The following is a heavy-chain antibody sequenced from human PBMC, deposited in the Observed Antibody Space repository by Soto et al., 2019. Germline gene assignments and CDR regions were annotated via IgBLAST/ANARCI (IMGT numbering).Heavy chain of an antibody. J-gene: IGHJ4*02. V-gene: IGHV1-69*12. CDR3: ARGSSSLYKDHCDY. CDR1: VGTFSGYA. Sequence: QVQLVQSGAEVKKPGSSVKVSCKASVGTFSGYAISWVRQAPGQVLEWMGGIIPIFGTANYAQRFQGSVTMTADESTSTAYMELRSLRSEDTAVYYCARGSSSLYKDHCDYWGQGTLVTVSS. D-gene: IGHD6-13*01. CDR2: IIPIFGTA.